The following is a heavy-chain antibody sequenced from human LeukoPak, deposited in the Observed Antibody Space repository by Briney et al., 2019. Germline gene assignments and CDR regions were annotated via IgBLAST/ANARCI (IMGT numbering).Heavy chain of an antibody. D-gene: IGHD3-22*01. CDR2: IYYSGST. CDR1: GGSTNNYY. Sequence: SETLSLTCTVSGGSTNNYYYNWIRQTPGKGLEWIGYIYYSGSTNYNPSLKSRVTISVDTSKNQISLKLRSVTAADTAVYYCARVMGGKNYYDSSGYYPNFDYWGQGTLVTVSS. J-gene: IGHJ4*02. V-gene: IGHV4-59*01. CDR3: ARVMGGKNYYDSSGYYPNFDY.